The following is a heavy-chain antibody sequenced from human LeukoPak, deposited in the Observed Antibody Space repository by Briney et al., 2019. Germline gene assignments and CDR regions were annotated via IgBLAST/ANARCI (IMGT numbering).Heavy chain of an antibody. D-gene: IGHD3-16*02. J-gene: IGHJ4*02. CDR1: GFTFSSYS. Sequence: GGSLRLSCAASGFTFSSYSMNWVRQAPGKGLEWVSSISSSSSYIYYADSVKGRFTISRDNAKNSLYLQMNSLRAEDTAVYYCARDANDYVWGSYRYPPGPIDYWGQGTLVTVSS. CDR2: ISSSSSYI. V-gene: IGHV3-21*04. CDR3: ARDANDYVWGSYRYPPGPIDY.